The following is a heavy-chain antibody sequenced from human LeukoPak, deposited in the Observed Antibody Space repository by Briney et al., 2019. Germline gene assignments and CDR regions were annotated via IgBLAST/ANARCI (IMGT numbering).Heavy chain of an antibody. CDR2: INPSGGST. CDR1: GYTFTGYY. J-gene: IGHJ6*03. CDR3: ARGSTPSSGWSYYMDV. V-gene: IGHV1-46*01. D-gene: IGHD6-19*01. Sequence: GASVKVSCKASGYTFTGYYMHWVRQAPGQGLEWMGIINPSGGSTSYAQKFQGRVTMTRDMSTSTVYMELSSLRSEDTAVYYCARGSTPSSGWSYYMDVWGKGTTVTVSS.